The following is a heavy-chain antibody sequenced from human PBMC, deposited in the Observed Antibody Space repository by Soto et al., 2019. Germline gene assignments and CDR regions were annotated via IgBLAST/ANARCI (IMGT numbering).Heavy chain of an antibody. D-gene: IGHD6-6*01. CDR1: GFTFSSYG. CDR2: IWYDGSNK. V-gene: IGHV3-33*01. J-gene: IGHJ4*03. Sequence: QVQLVESGGGVVQPGRSLRLSCAASGFTFSSYGMHWVRQAPGKGLEWVAVIWYDGSNKYYADSVKGRFTISRDNSKNTLYQQMNSLRAEDTAVYYCARGYSSSSGHYFDYWGQGTTVTVSS. CDR3: ARGYSSSSGHYFDY.